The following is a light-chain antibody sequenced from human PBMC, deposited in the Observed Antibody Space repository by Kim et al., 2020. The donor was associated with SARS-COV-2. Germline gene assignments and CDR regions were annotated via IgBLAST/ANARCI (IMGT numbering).Light chain of an antibody. J-gene: IGKJ5*01. V-gene: IGKV1-39*01. CDR2: AAS. CDR3: QQSYSTIT. Sequence: AASVGDRVTIPCRASQSISSYLNWYQQKPGKAPKLLIYAASSLQSGVPSRFSGSGSGTDFTLTISSLQPEDFATYYCQQSYSTITFGQGTRLEIK. CDR1: QSISSY.